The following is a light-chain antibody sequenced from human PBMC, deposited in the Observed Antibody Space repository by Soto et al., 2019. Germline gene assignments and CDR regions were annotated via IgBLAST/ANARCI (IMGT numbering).Light chain of an antibody. CDR2: AAS. V-gene: IGKV1-39*01. CDR1: QSISSY. J-gene: IGKJ3*01. Sequence: DIQMTQSPSSLSASVGDRVTITCRASQSISSYLHWYQQKPGKAPKLLIYAASSLQSGVPSRFSGSGSGTDCTLTISSLQPEDFATYYCQQSYSTLTFGPGTKVDIK. CDR3: QQSYSTLT.